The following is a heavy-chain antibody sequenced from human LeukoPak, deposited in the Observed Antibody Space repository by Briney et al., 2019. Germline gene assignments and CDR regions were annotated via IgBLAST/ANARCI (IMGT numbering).Heavy chain of an antibody. CDR3: AKAIVAGAPGRFDY. D-gene: IGHD2-2*01. V-gene: IGHV3-23*01. Sequence: GGSLRLSCAASGFTVSSNYMSWVRQAPGKGLEWVSGISGSGGTTYYADSVKGRFTISRDNSKNTLYLQINTLRPEDTAMYYCAKAIVAGAPGRFDYWGQGTLVTVSS. CDR1: GFTVSSNY. J-gene: IGHJ4*02. CDR2: ISGSGGTT.